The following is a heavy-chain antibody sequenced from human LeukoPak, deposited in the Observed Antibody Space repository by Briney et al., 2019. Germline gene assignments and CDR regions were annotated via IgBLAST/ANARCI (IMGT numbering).Heavy chain of an antibody. Sequence: WASVTVSCKASGYTFTSYGISWVRQAPGQGLEWMGWISAYNGNTNYAQKLQGRVTMTTDTSTSTAYMELRSLRSDDTAVYYCARAYGSGSYSAVDYWGQGTLVTVSS. CDR2: ISAYNGNT. V-gene: IGHV1-18*01. CDR3: ARAYGSGSYSAVDY. D-gene: IGHD3-10*01. J-gene: IGHJ4*02. CDR1: GYTFTSYG.